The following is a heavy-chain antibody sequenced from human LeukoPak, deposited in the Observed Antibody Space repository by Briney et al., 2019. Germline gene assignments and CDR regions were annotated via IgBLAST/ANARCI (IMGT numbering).Heavy chain of an antibody. D-gene: IGHD3-10*01. J-gene: IGHJ6*02. CDR2: IYYSGST. CDR3: ARDRAYYYGSGSQDYYGMDV. V-gene: IGHV4-31*03. CDR1: GGSISSGGYY. Sequence: SETLSLTCTVSGGSISSGGYYWSWIRQHPGKGLEWIGYIYYSGSTYYNPSLKSRVTISVDTSKNQFSLKLSSVTAADTAVYYCARDRAYYYGSGSQDYYGMDVWGQGTTVTVSS.